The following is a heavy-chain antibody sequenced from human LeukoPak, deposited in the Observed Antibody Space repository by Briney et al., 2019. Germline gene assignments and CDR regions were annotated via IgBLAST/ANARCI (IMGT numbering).Heavy chain of an antibody. CDR3: ANFEPGYTSSWYAEF. CDR1: GFTFSSYA. Sequence: GGSLRLSCAASGFTFSSYAMCWVRQAPGKGLEWVSYISSRGTTKHYADSVKGRFTISRDNAKNALYLQMNSLRVEDTAVYYCANFEPGYTSSWYAEFWGQGTLVTVSS. V-gene: IGHV3-48*01. J-gene: IGHJ4*02. CDR2: ISSRGTTK. D-gene: IGHD6-13*01.